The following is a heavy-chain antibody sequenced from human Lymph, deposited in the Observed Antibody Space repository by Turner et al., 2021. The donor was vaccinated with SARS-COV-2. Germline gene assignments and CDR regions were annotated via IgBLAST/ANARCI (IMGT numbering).Heavy chain of an antibody. V-gene: IGHV3-23*01. CDR2: ISGSGGST. Sequence: EVQLLESGGGLVQPGGSLRLSCAVSGFPFSSYAMSWVRPAPGKGLEWVSTISGSGGSTYYADSVKGRFTISRDNSKNTRYLQMNSLRAEDTAVYYCAKNEMAMIVVVITLFDYWGQGTLVTVSS. CDR1: GFPFSSYA. J-gene: IGHJ4*02. D-gene: IGHD3-22*01. CDR3: AKNEMAMIVVVITLFDY.